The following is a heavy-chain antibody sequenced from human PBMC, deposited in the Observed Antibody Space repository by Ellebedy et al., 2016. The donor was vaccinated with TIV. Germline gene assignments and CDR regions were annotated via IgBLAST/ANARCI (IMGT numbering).Heavy chain of an antibody. CDR1: GFTFSRYG. J-gene: IGHJ6*03. CDR3: AREMITGYFYYMDV. V-gene: IGHV3-33*01. Sequence: GGSLRLXCAASGFTFSRYGMHWVRQAPGKGLEWVAFIWYDGSHKKYVDSVKGRFTISRDNSKNTLYLQMNSLRAEDTALYFCAREMITGYFYYMDVWGKGTTVTVSS. CDR2: IWYDGSHK. D-gene: IGHD1-14*01.